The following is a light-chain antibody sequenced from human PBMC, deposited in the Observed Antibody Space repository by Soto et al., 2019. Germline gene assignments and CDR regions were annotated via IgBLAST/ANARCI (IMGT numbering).Light chain of an antibody. Sequence: QSVLTQPASVSGSPGQSITISCTGTSSDVGGYSYVSWYQQHPGKTPKLRIYEVSNRPSGVSHRFSGSKSGNTASRTISGLPTEDEADYYCSSFSSITREVFGGGTKLTVL. CDR2: EVS. J-gene: IGLJ2*01. V-gene: IGLV2-14*01. CDR1: SSDVGGYSY. CDR3: SSFSSITREV.